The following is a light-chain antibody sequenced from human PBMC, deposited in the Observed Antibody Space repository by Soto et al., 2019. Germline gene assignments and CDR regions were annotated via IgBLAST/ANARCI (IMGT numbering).Light chain of an antibody. CDR3: PLTTDFT. J-gene: IGKJ2*01. CDR2: DVS. Sequence: DIQMTQSPSTLAASVGDTVTMTCRSSSKWLAWYQKKPGKAPKLLIYDVSNLERGVPPRFSGSTSGAESTLTITGLQPDDLGTYYCPLTTDFTFGQGTKVVIK. CDR1: SSSKW. V-gene: IGKV1-5*01.